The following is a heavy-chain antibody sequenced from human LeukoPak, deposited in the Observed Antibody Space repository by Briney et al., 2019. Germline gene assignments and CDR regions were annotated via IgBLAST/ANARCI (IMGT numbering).Heavy chain of an antibody. Sequence: KSSETLSLTCTVSGGSISSFYWSWIRQSPGKGLEWIGFIYSNGSTNYNPSPKSRVTISVDTSKNQFSLKLSSMTAADTAVYYCARRYCNSISCYHMDVWGKGTTVTVSS. V-gene: IGHV4-4*09. J-gene: IGHJ6*03. D-gene: IGHD2-2*01. CDR3: ARRYCNSISCYHMDV. CDR2: IYSNGST. CDR1: GGSISSFY.